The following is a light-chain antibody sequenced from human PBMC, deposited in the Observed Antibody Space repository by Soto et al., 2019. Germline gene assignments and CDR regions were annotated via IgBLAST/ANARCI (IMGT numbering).Light chain of an antibody. CDR2: AAS. CDR1: QSISSW. Sequence: DIQMTQSPSTLSASVGDRITITCRASQSISSWLAWYQQKPGKAPKVLIYAASRLESGVPSRFSGSASVTEFTLPISSLQPDDFATYFCQQYSTYSGAFGQGTNVQIK. V-gene: IGKV1-5*01. CDR3: QQYSTYSGA. J-gene: IGKJ1*01.